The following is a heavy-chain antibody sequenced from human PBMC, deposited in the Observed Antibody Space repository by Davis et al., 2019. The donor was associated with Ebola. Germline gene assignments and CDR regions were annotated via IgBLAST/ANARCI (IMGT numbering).Heavy chain of an antibody. CDR1: GGSFSGYY. CDR3: ARADLNYYYYYMDV. D-gene: IGHD2-21*02. CDR2: INHSGST. Sequence: SETLSLTCAVYGGSFSGYYWSWIRQPPGKGLEWIGEINHSGSTNYNPSLKSRVTISVDTSKNQFSLKLSSVTAADTAVYYCARADLNYYYYYMDVWGKGTTVTVSS. V-gene: IGHV4-34*01. J-gene: IGHJ6*03.